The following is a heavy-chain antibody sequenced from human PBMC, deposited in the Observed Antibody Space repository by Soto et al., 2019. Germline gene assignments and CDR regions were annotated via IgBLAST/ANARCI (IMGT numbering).Heavy chain of an antibody. CDR3: ARETYYSGHLIGNLDL. CDR1: GFTFSNYA. V-gene: IGHV3-30-3*01. D-gene: IGHD3-10*01. CDR2: VSSEGGTQ. J-gene: IGHJ2*01. Sequence: QVQLVESGGGVVQPGRSLRLSCAASGFTFSNYAMQWVRQAPGKGLEWVAVVSSEGGTQFYADSVKGRFTISRDNSKNSLYLQMNSLTTEDAALYYWARETYYSGHLIGNLDLWGRGTLVIVSS.